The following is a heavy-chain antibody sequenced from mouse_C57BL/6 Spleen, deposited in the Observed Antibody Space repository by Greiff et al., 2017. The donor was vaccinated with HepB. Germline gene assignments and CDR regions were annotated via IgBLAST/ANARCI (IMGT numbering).Heavy chain of an antibody. Sequence: EVQGVESGGDLVKPGGSLKLSCAASGFTFSSYGMSWVRQTPDKRLEWVATISSGGSYTYYPDSVKGRFTISRDNAKNTLYLQMRSLKFEDTCMYYCARHPTTVARYCEVWGTGTTVTVSS. V-gene: IGHV5-6*01. CDR1: GFTFSSYG. CDR2: ISSGGSYT. CDR3: ARHPTTVARYCEV. D-gene: IGHD1-1*01. J-gene: IGHJ1*03.